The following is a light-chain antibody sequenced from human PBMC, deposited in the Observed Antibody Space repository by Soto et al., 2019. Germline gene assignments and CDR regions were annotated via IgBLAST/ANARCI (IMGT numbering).Light chain of an antibody. J-gene: IGKJ1*01. CDR2: GTS. V-gene: IGKV3-20*01. CDR3: QQYVSSPRWT. Sequence: EIVLTQSPGTLSLSPGERATLSCRASQSVSSSYLAWYQQKPGQAPRLLIYGTSSRTTGIPDRFSGSGSGPDFTLTISRREPEDFAVYYWQQYVSSPRWTFGQGTKVEVK. CDR1: QSVSSSY.